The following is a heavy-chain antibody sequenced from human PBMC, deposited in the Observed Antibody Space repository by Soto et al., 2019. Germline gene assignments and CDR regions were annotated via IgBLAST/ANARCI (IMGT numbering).Heavy chain of an antibody. V-gene: IGHV4-31*03. Sequence: QVHLQESAPGLVKPSETLSLTCSVSGDSVKSVGYYWTWIRQPPGKGFEWLGDMSYTGTSRFNASLRGRLSISADTSANTFSLTLTSVTAADTAVYFCGRGVSSGWNPTRVDSWGHGSL. CDR1: GDSVKSVGYY. D-gene: IGHD1-1*01. CDR2: MSYTGTS. J-gene: IGHJ5*01. CDR3: GRGVSSGWNPTRVDS.